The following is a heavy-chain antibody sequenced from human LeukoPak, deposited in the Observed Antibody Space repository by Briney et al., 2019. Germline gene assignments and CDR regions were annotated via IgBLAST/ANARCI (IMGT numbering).Heavy chain of an antibody. V-gene: IGHV3-48*04. CDR1: GFTFSTYS. CDR3: ARDGYCSGGSCYSAVDY. Sequence: GGSLRLSCAASGFTFSTYSMNWVRQAPQKGLEWVSYISSSSSTKYYADSVKGRFTISRDNAKNSLYLQMNSLRAEDTAVYYCARDGYCSGGSCYSAVDYWGQGTLVTVSP. D-gene: IGHD2-15*01. CDR2: ISSSSSTK. J-gene: IGHJ4*02.